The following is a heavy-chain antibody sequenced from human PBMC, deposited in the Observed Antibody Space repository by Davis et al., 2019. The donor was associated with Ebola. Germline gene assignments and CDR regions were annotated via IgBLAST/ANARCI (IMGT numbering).Heavy chain of an antibody. J-gene: IGHJ5*02. V-gene: IGHV2-26*01. CDR3: ARIQDTITIFGVVITHNWFDP. CDR1: GFSLSTSGMG. CDR2: IFSNDEN. D-gene: IGHD3-3*01. Sequence: SGPTLVKPTQTLTLTCTFSGFSLSTSGMGVSWIRQPPGKALEWLAHIFSNDENSYSTSLKSRLTISKDTSKSQVVLTMTNIDPVDTATYYCARIQDTITIFGVVITHNWFDPWGQGTLVTVSS.